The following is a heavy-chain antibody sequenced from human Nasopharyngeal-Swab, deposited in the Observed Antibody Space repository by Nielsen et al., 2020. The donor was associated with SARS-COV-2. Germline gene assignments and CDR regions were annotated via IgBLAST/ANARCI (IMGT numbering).Heavy chain of an antibody. Sequence: ASVKVSCKASGYTFTSYYMHWVRQAPGQGLEWMGIINPSGGSTSYAQKFQGRVTMTRDTSTSTVYTELSSLRSEDTAVYYCARGEYAGYSSSWTTFDYWGQGTLVAFSS. J-gene: IGHJ4*02. V-gene: IGHV1-46*01. CDR3: ARGEYAGYSSSWTTFDY. CDR2: INPSGGST. D-gene: IGHD6-13*01. CDR1: GYTFTSYY.